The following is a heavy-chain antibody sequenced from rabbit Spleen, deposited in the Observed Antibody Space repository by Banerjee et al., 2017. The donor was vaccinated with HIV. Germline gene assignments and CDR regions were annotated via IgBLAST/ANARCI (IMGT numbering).Heavy chain of an antibody. V-gene: IGHV1S40*01. J-gene: IGHJ6*01. D-gene: IGHD8-1*01. CDR1: GLDFSSGYY. CDR3: ARDTGSSFSSYGMDL. Sequence: QSLEESGGGLVQPGASLTLTCTASGLDFSSGYYMCWVRQAPGKGLEWIGCINTGSGSAYYASWAKGRFTVSKTSSTTVTLQMTSLTAADTATYFCARDTGSSFSSYGMDLWGQGTLVTVS. CDR2: INTGSGSA.